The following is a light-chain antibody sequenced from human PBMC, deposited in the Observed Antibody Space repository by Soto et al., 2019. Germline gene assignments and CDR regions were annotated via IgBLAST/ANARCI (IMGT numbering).Light chain of an antibody. J-gene: IGKJ1*01. CDR2: DAY. CDR3: QQYNSYPWT. Sequence: DIQMTQSPSTLSASVGDRVTITCRASQSISRSLAWYQQKPGRAPNLLIYDAYSLQSGVQSTFSGSGSGTEFTLTIRSLQPGEFATYYCQQYNSYPWTFGQGTKVEI. V-gene: IGKV1-5*01. CDR1: QSISRS.